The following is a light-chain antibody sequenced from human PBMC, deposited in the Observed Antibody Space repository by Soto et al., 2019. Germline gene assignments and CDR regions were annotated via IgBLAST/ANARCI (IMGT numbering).Light chain of an antibody. Sequence: QSALTQPASVSGSPGQSITISCTGTSSDVGAYYLVSWYQHHPGKAPKLMIYEVIKRPSGVSNRFSGPKSGNTASLTISGLQAEDEAEYYCCSYAGSSTFAVFGTGTKLTVL. CDR2: EVI. V-gene: IGLV2-23*02. CDR1: SSDVGAYYL. J-gene: IGLJ1*01. CDR3: CSYAGSSTFAV.